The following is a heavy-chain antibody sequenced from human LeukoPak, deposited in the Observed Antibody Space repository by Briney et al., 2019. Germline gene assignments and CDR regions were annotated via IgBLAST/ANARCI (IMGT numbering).Heavy chain of an antibody. Sequence: GGSRRLSCAASGFTFSSYGMHWVRQAPGKGLEWVAVISYDGSNKYYADSVKGRFTISRDNSKNTLYLQMNSLRAEDTAVYYCAKTNTLRLDPWGQGTLVTVSS. J-gene: IGHJ5*02. CDR1: GFTFSSYG. V-gene: IGHV3-30*18. CDR2: ISYDGSNK. D-gene: IGHD3-16*01. CDR3: AKTNTLRLDP.